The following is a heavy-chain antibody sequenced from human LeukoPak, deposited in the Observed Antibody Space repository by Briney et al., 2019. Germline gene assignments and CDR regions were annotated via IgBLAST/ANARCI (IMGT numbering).Heavy chain of an antibody. CDR1: GFTFSHYA. D-gene: IGHD2-2*02. Sequence: GGSLRLSCAASGFTFSHYAMAWVRQPPGRGLEWVSFIRYDGRDTYYGDSVKGRSTISRDNSQKTLFWALSSLRPEDTAVYYCAKDIGYCSDTSCYTSHAFDVWGRGAMITVSS. CDR2: IRYDGRDT. J-gene: IGHJ3*01. V-gene: IGHV3-30*02. CDR3: AKDIGYCSDTSCYTSHAFDV.